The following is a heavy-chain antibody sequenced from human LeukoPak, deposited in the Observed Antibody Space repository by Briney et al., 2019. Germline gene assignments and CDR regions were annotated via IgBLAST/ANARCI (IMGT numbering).Heavy chain of an antibody. V-gene: IGHV3-7*01. CDR1: GFTFSSYW. Sequence: GGSLRLSCAASGFTFSSYWMSWVRQAPGKGLEWVADIKEDGSEKYYVDSVKGRFTISRDNAKNSLYLQMNSLRAEDTAVYYCARDRGAYSYGTLFDYWGQGTLVTVSS. CDR3: ARDRGAYSYGTLFDY. J-gene: IGHJ4*02. D-gene: IGHD5-18*01. CDR2: IKEDGSEK.